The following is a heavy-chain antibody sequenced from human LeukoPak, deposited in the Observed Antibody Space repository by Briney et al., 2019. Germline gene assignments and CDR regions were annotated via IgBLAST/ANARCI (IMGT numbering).Heavy chain of an antibody. V-gene: IGHV3-21*01. D-gene: IGHD2-21*02. CDR2: ISSSSSYI. Sequence: GGSLRLSCAASGFTFSSYSMNWVRQAPGKGLEWVSSISSSSSYIYYADSVKGRFTISRDNAKNSLYLQMNSLRAEDTAVYYCAREGIVVVTAINAFDMWGQGTMVTVSS. J-gene: IGHJ3*02. CDR3: AREGIVVVTAINAFDM. CDR1: GFTFSSYS.